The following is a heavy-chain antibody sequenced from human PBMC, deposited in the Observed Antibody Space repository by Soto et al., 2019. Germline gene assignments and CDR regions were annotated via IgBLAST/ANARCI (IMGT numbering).Heavy chain of an antibody. D-gene: IGHD3-16*01. CDR2: IIPIFGTA. V-gene: IGHV1-69*13. CDR3: ARDSPTFGGPTLY. CDR1: GGTFSSYA. Sequence: SVKVSCKASGGTFSSYAISWVRQAPGQGLEWMGGIIPIFGTANYAQKFQGRVAITADESTSTAYMELSSLRSEDTAVYYCARDSPTFGGPTLYWGQGTLVTVSS. J-gene: IGHJ4*02.